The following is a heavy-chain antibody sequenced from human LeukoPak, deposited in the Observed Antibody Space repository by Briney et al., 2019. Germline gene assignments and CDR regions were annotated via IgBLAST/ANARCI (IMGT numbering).Heavy chain of an antibody. CDR1: GYTFTSYG. J-gene: IGHJ4*02. Sequence: ASVKVSCKASGYTFTSYGISWVRQAPGQGLEWMGWISAYNGNTNYAQKLQGRVTMTTDTSTSTAYMEPRSLRSDDTAVYYCARWAAAGEYFDYWGQGTLVTVPS. D-gene: IGHD6-13*01. V-gene: IGHV1-18*01. CDR2: ISAYNGNT. CDR3: ARWAAAGEYFDY.